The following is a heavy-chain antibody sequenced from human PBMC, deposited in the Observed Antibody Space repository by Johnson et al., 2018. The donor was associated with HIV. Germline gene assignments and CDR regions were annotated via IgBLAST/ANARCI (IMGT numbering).Heavy chain of an antibody. V-gene: IGHV3-30*04. CDR1: GFTFSSYA. CDR2: ISYDGSNT. D-gene: IGHD3-22*01. J-gene: IGHJ3*02. Sequence: QVQLVESGGGVVQSGRSLRLSCAASGFTFSSYALHWVRQAPGKGLEWVAVISYDGSNTYYADSVQGRFTISRDNSKNTLYLQMNSQRAEDTAVYYCAKDYYDSSGDAFDIWGQGTMVTVSS. CDR3: AKDYYDSSGDAFDI.